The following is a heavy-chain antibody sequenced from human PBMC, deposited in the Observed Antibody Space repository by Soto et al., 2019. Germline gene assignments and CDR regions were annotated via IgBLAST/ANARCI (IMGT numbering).Heavy chain of an antibody. J-gene: IGHJ4*02. Sequence: ESGGGLIQPGGSLRLSCAASGFTVSNNHMTWVRQAAGKGLELVSFVHSGGSTSYADSVKGRFTISRDNSKNTLYLQMDSLRAEDTAIYYCAGRLTTAASLDYWGRGTLVTVSS. CDR2: VHSGGST. D-gene: IGHD3-16*01. CDR3: AGRLTTAASLDY. V-gene: IGHV3-53*01. CDR1: GFTVSNNH.